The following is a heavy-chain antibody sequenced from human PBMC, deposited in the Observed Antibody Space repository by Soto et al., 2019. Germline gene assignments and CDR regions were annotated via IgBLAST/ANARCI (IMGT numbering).Heavy chain of an antibody. D-gene: IGHD3-9*01. CDR3: ARQADYNILTGYFYYFDC. CDR1: GYSFTDYW. Sequence: PGESLKISCKSSGYSFTDYWIGWVRQMPGKGLEWMGIIYPGDSDARYSPSFQGQVTISVDTSINTAFLRWNSLTASDTAMYYCARQADYNILTGYFYYFDCWGQGSLVTVSS. CDR2: IYPGDSDA. V-gene: IGHV5-51*01. J-gene: IGHJ4*02.